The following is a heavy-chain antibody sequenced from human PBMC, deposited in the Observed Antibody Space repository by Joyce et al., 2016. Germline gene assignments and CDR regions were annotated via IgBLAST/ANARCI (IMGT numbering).Heavy chain of an antibody. CDR2: IFSKDEK. D-gene: IGHD4-17*01. J-gene: IGHJ4*02. CDR1: GFSLSNARMG. Sequence: QVTLKESGPVLMKPTETLTLTCTVSGFSLSNARMGVCWIRQPPGKAREWLSRIFSKDEKTYSTALKGRLTISKDTSKSQVVLTMTNMDPVDTATYYCAIDYGDYFDYWGQGTLVTVSS. V-gene: IGHV2-26*01. CDR3: AIDYGDYFDY.